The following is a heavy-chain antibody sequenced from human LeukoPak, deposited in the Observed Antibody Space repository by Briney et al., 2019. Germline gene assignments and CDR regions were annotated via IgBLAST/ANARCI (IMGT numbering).Heavy chain of an antibody. D-gene: IGHD2-15*01. Sequence: GGSPRLSCAASGFMFSSYGMHWVRQAPGKGLEWVAVISYDGSNKYYADSVKGRFTISRDNSKNTLYLQMNSLRAEDTAVYYCARDSSPGYCSGGSCLRPYFDYWGQGTLVTVSS. CDR1: GFMFSSYG. V-gene: IGHV3-30*19. CDR2: ISYDGSNK. J-gene: IGHJ4*02. CDR3: ARDSSPGYCSGGSCLRPYFDY.